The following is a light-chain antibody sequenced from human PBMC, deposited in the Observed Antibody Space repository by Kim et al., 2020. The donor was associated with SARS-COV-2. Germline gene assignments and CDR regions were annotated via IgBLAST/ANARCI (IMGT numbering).Light chain of an antibody. CDR1: QGIRNE. CDR2: GAS. J-gene: IGKJ1*01. Sequence: AYLGDSVTITCRASQGIRNELGWYQQKPGKAPTRRIYGASTLQSAVPSRFSGSGSGTEFTLTISSLQPEDFATYYCLQHHAYPRTFGQGTKVDIK. CDR3: LQHHAYPRT. V-gene: IGKV1-17*01.